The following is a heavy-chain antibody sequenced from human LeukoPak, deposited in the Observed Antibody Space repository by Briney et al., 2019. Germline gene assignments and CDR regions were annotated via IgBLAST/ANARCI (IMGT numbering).Heavy chain of an antibody. Sequence: GGSLRLSCAASGFTFSSYGMHWVRQAPGKGLEWVAFIRFDGSNKYYADSVKGRFTISRDNSKNTLYLQMNSLRAEDTAVYYCARDHRKAFDYWGQGTLVTVSS. CDR3: ARDHRKAFDY. CDR1: GFTFSSYG. J-gene: IGHJ4*02. CDR2: IRFDGSNK. V-gene: IGHV3-30*02.